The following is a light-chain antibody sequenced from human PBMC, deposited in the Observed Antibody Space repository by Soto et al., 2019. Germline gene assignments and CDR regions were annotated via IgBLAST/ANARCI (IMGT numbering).Light chain of an antibody. J-gene: IGKJ1*01. CDR1: QSVRDSY. CDR2: DTS. CDR3: QQYGSSPGT. Sequence: EIVLTQSPGSLSLSPGERVTLSCRASQSVRDSYLAWYQQKPGQAPSLLIYDTSTRATGVPDRFIGSGSGTDFALTITRVEPEDFAMYFCQQYGSSPGTFGQGTKVDIK. V-gene: IGKV3-20*01.